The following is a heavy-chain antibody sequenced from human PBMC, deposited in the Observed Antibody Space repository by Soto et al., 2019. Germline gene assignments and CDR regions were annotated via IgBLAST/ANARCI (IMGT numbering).Heavy chain of an antibody. J-gene: IGHJ4*02. V-gene: IGHV1-18*01. Sequence: QVQLVQSGSEVKKPGASVKVSCKASGYFFTTYGISWVRQAPGQGLEWMGYISVKNGNTNYAQKFQGRVTLTTDTPTTTAYMELRSLTSDDTAMYYCARDLATFGPGPNEFWGQGTLVTVSS. CDR3: ARDLATFGPGPNEF. D-gene: IGHD2-8*01. CDR1: GYFFTTYG. CDR2: ISVKNGNT.